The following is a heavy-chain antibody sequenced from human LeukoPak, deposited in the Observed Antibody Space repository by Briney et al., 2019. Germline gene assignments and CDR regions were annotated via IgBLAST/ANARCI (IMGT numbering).Heavy chain of an antibody. CDR3: ALICSGGSCTSDY. J-gene: IGHJ4*02. V-gene: IGHV4-34*01. CDR1: GGSFSGYY. Sequence: SETLSLTCAVYGGSFSGYYWSWIRQPPGKGLEWIGEINHSGSTNYNPSPKSRVTISVDTSKNQFSLKLSSVTAADTAVYYCALICSGGSCTSDYWGQGTLVTVSS. CDR2: INHSGST. D-gene: IGHD2-15*01.